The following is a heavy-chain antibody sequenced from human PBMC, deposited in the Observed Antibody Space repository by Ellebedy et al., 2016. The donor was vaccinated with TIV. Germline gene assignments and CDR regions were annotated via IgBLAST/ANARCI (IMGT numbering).Heavy chain of an antibody. V-gene: IGHV4-59*01. J-gene: IGHJ3*01. Sequence: SETLSLTCTVSGGSITYYYWNWIRQPPGKGLEWIGYFYYSGSTNYNPSLKSRVSISLDTSKNQFSLTLRSVTAADTALYYCARGRYYEDLMGPWTPFDLWGQGTMVTVSS. CDR1: GGSITYYY. D-gene: IGHD3-10*01. CDR2: FYYSGST. CDR3: ARGRYYEDLMGPWTPFDL.